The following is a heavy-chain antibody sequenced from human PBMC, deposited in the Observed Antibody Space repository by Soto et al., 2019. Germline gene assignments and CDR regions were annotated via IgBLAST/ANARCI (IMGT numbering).Heavy chain of an antibody. V-gene: IGHV3-74*01. D-gene: IGHD3-22*01. J-gene: IGHJ4*02. CDR3: ARGDGDYYDGNGYLGRH. Sequence: GGSLRLSCAASGFTFSSYLIHWVRQAPGKGLVWVSRINSDGSRTSYADSAKGRFTISRDNAKNTVYLQMNSLRAEDTAVYYCARGDGDYYDGNGYLGRHWGQGTLVTVSS. CDR2: INSDGSRT. CDR1: GFTFSSYL.